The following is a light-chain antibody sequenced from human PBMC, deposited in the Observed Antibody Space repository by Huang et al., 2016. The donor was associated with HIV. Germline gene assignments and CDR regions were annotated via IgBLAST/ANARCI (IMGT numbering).Light chain of an antibody. CDR2: GAS. V-gene: IGKV3-20*01. Sequence: EIILTQSPGTLSLSLGERVTLSCRASQIVSSSYLAWYQQKPGQAPRRLIYGASSRASGIPDRFSGRGSGTDFTLTISRLEPEDFAMYYCQQYGDPFTFGGGTKVEIK. CDR1: QIVSSSY. J-gene: IGKJ4*01. CDR3: QQYGDPFT.